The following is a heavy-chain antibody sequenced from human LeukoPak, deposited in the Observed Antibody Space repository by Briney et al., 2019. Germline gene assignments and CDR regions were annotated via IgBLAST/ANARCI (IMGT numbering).Heavy chain of an antibody. CDR3: ARDYFGAFDI. D-gene: IGHD2/OR15-2a*01. V-gene: IGHV4-59*12. CDR2: IYYSGST. CDR1: GGSISSYY. J-gene: IGHJ3*02. Sequence: SETLSLTCTVSGGSISSYYWSWIRQPPRKGLEWIGYIYYSGSTNYNPSLKSRVTISVDTSKNQFSLKLSSVTAADTAVYYCARDYFGAFDIWGQGTMVTVSS.